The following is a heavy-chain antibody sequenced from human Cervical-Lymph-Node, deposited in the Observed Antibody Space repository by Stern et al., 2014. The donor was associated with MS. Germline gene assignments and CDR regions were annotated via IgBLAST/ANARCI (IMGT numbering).Heavy chain of an antibody. CDR1: GYTFTSYW. Sequence: VQLVESGPEVKRPGESLKISCQASGYTFTSYWIGWVRQMPGKGLEWIAIIFPGGADIRYSPSFQGQGTSSADKSSSTAYLQWNNLKSSDTAIYSCARQRYFDYWGQGTLVTVSS. CDR3: ARQRYFDY. J-gene: IGHJ4*02. CDR2: IFPGGADI. V-gene: IGHV5-51*01.